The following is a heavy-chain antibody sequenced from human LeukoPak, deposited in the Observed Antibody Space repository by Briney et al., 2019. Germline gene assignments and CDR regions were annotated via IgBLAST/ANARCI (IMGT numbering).Heavy chain of an antibody. CDR3: ARDTDIVVVPAAPDY. D-gene: IGHD2-2*01. V-gene: IGHV1-18*01. Sequence: ASVKVSCKASGYTFISYGISWVRQAPGQGLEWMGWISAYNGNTNYAQKLQGRVTMTTDTSTSTAYMELRSLRSDDTAVYYCARDTDIVVVPAAPDYWGQGTLVTVSS. CDR1: GYTFISYG. J-gene: IGHJ4*02. CDR2: ISAYNGNT.